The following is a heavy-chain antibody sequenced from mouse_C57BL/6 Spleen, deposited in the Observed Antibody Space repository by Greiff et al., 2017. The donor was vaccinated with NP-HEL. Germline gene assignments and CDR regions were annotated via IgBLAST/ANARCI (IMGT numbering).Heavy chain of an antibody. D-gene: IGHD1-1*01. CDR1: GYTFTSYW. V-gene: IGHV1-53*01. CDR2: INPSNGGT. Sequence: VQLQQPGTELVKPGASVKLSCKASGYTFTSYWMHWVKQRPGQGLEWIGNINPSNGGTNYNEKFKSKATLTVDKSSSTAYMQLSSLTSEDSAVYYCARNYYGSSYVRYYAMDYWGQGTSVTVSS. J-gene: IGHJ4*01. CDR3: ARNYYGSSYVRYYAMDY.